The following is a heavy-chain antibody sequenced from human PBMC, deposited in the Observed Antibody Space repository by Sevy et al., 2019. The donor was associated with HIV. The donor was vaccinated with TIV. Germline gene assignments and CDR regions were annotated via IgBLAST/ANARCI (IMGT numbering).Heavy chain of an antibody. D-gene: IGHD6-13*01. V-gene: IGHV3-30*18. CDR3: AKAARIAAAGTSYFDY. CDR1: GVTFSSYG. CDR2: ISYDGSNK. J-gene: IGHJ4*02. Sequence: GGSLRLSCAASGVTFSSYGMHWVRQAPGKGLEWVAVISYDGSNKYYADSVKGRFTISRDNSKNTLYLQMNSLRAEDTAVYYCAKAARIAAAGTSYFDYWGQGSLVTVSS.